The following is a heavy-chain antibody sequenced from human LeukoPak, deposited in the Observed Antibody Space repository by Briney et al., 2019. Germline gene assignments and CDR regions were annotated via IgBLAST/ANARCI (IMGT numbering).Heavy chain of an antibody. Sequence: SVKVSCKASGGTFGSYAISWVRQAPGQGLEWMGGIIPIFGTANYAQKFQGRVTITADKSTSTAYMELSSLRSEDTAAYYCARDRRALRAGEQFDYWGQGTLVTVSS. D-gene: IGHD1/OR15-1a*01. CDR2: IIPIFGTA. CDR1: GGTFGSYA. J-gene: IGHJ4*02. V-gene: IGHV1-69*06. CDR3: ARDRRALRAGEQFDY.